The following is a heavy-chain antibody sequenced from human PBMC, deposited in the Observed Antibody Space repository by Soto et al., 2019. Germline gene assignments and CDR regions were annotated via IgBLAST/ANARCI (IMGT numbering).Heavy chain of an antibody. J-gene: IGHJ2*01. V-gene: IGHV3-7*05. CDR1: GFTLSNYW. CDR3: ASTHLRETSGYRHFDL. CDR2: INQDGSEK. D-gene: IGHD3-22*01. Sequence: EVQLVESGGGLVQPGGSLRLSCAASGFTLSNYWMAWVRQAPGKGLEWVANINQDGSEKHYVDSAKGRFTISRDNARSSLYLQMNSLSAEDTAVFHCASTHLRETSGYRHFDLWGRGTLVAVSS.